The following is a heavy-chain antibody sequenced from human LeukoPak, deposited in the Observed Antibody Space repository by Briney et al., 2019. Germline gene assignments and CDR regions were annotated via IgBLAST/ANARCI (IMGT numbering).Heavy chain of an antibody. CDR3: AKDRGY. V-gene: IGHV3-23*01. J-gene: IGHJ4*02. CDR1: GFTFSNFP. Sequence: GGSLRLSCAASGFTFSNFPMSWVRQAPGKGREGVSAISASGGSPYNAPSVKARFTISRDNSKNPLYPQMTGLRVEDTAVYYCAKDRGYWGQGTLVTVSS. CDR2: ISASGGSP.